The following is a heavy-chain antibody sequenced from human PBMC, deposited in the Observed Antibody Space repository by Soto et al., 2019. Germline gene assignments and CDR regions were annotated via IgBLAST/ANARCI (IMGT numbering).Heavy chain of an antibody. J-gene: IGHJ4*02. V-gene: IGHV1-46*01. Sequence: QVQLVQSGAEVKKPGASVKVSCRTSGYTFTPYYIHWVRQAPGQGLEWLGIINPASGSTNYAQDFQGRVTLTMDTSTTTVYMELSGLRAEYTAIFYCARDLAAGDHWGQGTLVTVSS. CDR1: GYTFTPYY. CDR3: ARDLAAGDH. CDR2: INPASGST. D-gene: IGHD6-13*01.